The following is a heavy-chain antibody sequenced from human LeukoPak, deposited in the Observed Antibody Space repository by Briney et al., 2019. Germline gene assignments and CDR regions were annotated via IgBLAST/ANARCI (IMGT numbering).Heavy chain of an antibody. CDR3: ARHGGYSGNPMPFDS. Sequence: SETLSLTCTVSGGSLSSYYWSWIRQPQGKGLEWIAYIYYSGKTNYNPSLKSRVIISVDTSKTPFPLKLSSVTAADTALYYCARHGGYSGNPMPFDSWGQGTLVTVSS. V-gene: IGHV4-59*08. J-gene: IGHJ4*02. CDR1: GGSLSSYY. CDR2: IYYSGKT. D-gene: IGHD4-23*01.